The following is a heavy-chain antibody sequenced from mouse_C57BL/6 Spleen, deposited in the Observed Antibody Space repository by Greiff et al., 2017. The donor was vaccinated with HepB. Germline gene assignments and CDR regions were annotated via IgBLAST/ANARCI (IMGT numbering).Heavy chain of an antibody. CDR3: ARVLYYYGSSPFAY. V-gene: IGHV1-64*01. J-gene: IGHJ3*01. Sequence: QVQLQQPGAELVKPGASVKLSCKASGYTFTSYWMHWVKQRPGQGLEWIGMIHPNSGSTNYNEKFKSKATLTVDKSSSTAYMQLSSLTSEDSAVYYCARVLYYYGSSPFAYWGQGTLVTVSA. D-gene: IGHD1-1*01. CDR2: IHPNSGST. CDR1: GYTFTSYW.